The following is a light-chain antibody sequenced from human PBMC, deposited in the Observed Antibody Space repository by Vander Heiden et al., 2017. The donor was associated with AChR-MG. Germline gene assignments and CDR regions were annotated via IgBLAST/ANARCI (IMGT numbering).Light chain of an antibody. CDR2: QAS. CDR1: QTISSW. J-gene: IGKJ1*01. V-gene: IGKV1-5*03. CDR3: QQYNIYWT. Sequence: DIQMTQSPSPLSASVGDRVTITCRASQTISSWLAWYQQKPGKAPKLLIYQASTLETGVPSRFSASGSGTEFTLTISSLQPDDFATYYCQQYNIYWTFGQGTKVEIK.